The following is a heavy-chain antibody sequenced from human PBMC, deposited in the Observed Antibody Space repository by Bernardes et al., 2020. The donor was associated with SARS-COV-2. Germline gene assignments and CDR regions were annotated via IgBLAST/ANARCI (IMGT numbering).Heavy chain of an antibody. CDR3: ASLPYFYDILTDYYTFYHDS. Sequence: SETLSLTCTVSGGSVNNATYYWGWIRQPPGKGLEWIGISHYSGKSYYKSSLKSRVAIFVDTSKNQFSLKLFSVTAADTAVYYCASLPYFYDILTDYYTFYHDSWGQGTLVTVSS. CDR2: SHYSGKS. CDR1: GGSVNNATYY. J-gene: IGHJ4*02. V-gene: IGHV4-39*01. D-gene: IGHD3-9*01.